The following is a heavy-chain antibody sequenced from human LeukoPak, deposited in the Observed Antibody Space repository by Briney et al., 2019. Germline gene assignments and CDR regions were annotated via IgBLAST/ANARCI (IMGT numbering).Heavy chain of an antibody. CDR3: ANFMITFGGVYDY. V-gene: IGHV3-23*01. CDR2: ISGSDAGT. Sequence: QPGGSLRLSCAASGFTFSSYAMSWVRQIPGKGLEWFSAISGSDAGTYYADSVKGRFTIPRDNSKNTLYLQMNSLRAEDTAVYYCANFMITFGGVYDYWGQGTLVTVSS. CDR1: GFTFSSYA. D-gene: IGHD3-16*01. J-gene: IGHJ4*02.